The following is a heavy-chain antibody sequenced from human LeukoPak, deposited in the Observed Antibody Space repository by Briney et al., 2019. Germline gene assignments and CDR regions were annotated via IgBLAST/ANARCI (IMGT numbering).Heavy chain of an antibody. CDR3: ARVGAYSSSFSAFDY. V-gene: IGHV4-34*01. Sequence: SETLSLTCAVYGGSFSGYYWSWIRQPPGKGLEWIGEINHSGSTNYNPPLKSRVTISVDTSKNQFSLKLSSVTAADTAVYYCARVGAYSSSFSAFDYWGQGTLVTVSS. CDR1: GGSFSGYY. CDR2: INHSGST. J-gene: IGHJ4*02. D-gene: IGHD6-6*01.